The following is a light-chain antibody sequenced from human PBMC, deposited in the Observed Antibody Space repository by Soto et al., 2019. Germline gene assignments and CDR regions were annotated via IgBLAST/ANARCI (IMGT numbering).Light chain of an antibody. V-gene: IGLV2-18*01. CDR2: EVS. J-gene: IGLJ1*01. CDR1: STDFVSYNR. CDR3: RLYTRGNAYV. Sequence: QSVLTQPPSVSGSPGQSVTISCTGTSTDFVSYNRVSWYQQPPGTAPKLMIYEVSKRPSGVPDRFSGSKSGNTASLTISGLQAADEADYYCRLYTRGNAYVFGTGTKVT.